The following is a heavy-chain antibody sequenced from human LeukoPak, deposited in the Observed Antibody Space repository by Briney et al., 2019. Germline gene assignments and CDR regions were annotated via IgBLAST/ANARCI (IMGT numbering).Heavy chain of an antibody. D-gene: IGHD3-10*01. CDR3: ARDCWDYGSGSYCGIDY. J-gene: IGHJ4*02. CDR2: IISSSNYI. CDR1: GFTFSSYN. V-gene: IGHV3-21*03. Sequence: PGGSLRLSCAASGFTFSSYNMNWVRQAPGKGLEWVSSIISSSNYIYYADSVKGRFTISRDNAKNSLYLQMNSLRAEDTTVYYCARDCWDYGSGSYCGIDYWGQGTLVTVSS.